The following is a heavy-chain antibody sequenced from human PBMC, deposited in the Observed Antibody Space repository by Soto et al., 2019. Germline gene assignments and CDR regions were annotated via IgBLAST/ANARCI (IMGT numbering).Heavy chain of an antibody. CDR2: IYYSGST. J-gene: IGHJ1*01. Sequence: PSETLSLTCTVSGGSISSSSYYWGWIRQPPGKGLEWIGSIYYSGSTYYNPSLKSRVTISVDTSKNQFSLKLSSVTAADTAVYYCASRPKGLRYFDWLLDGYYFQHWGQGTLVTVSS. V-gene: IGHV4-39*01. CDR3: ASRPKGLRYFDWLLDGYYFQH. D-gene: IGHD3-9*01. CDR1: GGSISSSSYY.